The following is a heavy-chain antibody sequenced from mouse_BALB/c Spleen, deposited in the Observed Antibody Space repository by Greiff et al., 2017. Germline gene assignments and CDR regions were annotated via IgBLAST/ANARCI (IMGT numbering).Heavy chain of an antibody. V-gene: IGHV2-9*02. Sequence: VMLVESGPGLVAPSQSLSITCTVSGFSLTSYGVHWVRQPPGKGLEWLGVIWAGGSTNYNSALMSRLSISKDNSKSQVFLKMNSLQTDDTAMYYCARDYGIYYAMDYWGQGTSVTFSS. CDR1: GFSLTSYG. D-gene: IGHD1-1*02. CDR2: IWAGGST. CDR3: ARDYGIYYAMDY. J-gene: IGHJ4*01.